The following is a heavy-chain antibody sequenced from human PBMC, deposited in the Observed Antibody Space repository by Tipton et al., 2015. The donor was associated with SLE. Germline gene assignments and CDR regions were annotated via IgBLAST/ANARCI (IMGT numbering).Heavy chain of an antibody. D-gene: IGHD3-10*01. CDR1: GGSISSSNW. V-gene: IGHV4-4*02. CDR3: ARSPGTEPVAFDI. Sequence: TLSLTCAVSGGSISSSNWWSWVRQPPGKGLECIGEIYHSGSTNYNPSLKSRVTISVDKSKNQFSLKLSSVTAADTAVYYCARSPGTEPVAFDIWGQGTMVTVSS. J-gene: IGHJ3*02. CDR2: IYHSGST.